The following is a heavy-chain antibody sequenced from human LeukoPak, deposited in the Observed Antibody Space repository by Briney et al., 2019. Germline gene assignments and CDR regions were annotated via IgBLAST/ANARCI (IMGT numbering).Heavy chain of an antibody. J-gene: IGHJ4*02. Sequence: GGSLRLSCAASGFTFSSYEMNWVRQAPGKGVEWVSYSYSTGSNIYYADSVKGRFAISRDKDKNSLYVQMNKLRGEDTAVYYCARGPPFYYGSGSITNIDFWGQGTLVTVSS. V-gene: IGHV3-48*03. CDR2: SYSTGSNI. D-gene: IGHD3-10*01. CDR1: GFTFSSYE. CDR3: ARGPPFYYGSGSITNIDF.